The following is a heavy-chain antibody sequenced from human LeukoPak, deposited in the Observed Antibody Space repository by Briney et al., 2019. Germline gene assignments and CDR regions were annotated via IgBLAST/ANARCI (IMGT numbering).Heavy chain of an antibody. CDR2: INPNSGGT. Sequence: ASVKVSCKASGYTFTGYYMHWVRQAPGQGLEWMGWINPNSGGTNYAQKFQGRVTMTRDTSISTAYMELSRLRSDDTAVYYCARGVSKSYSSSAGGSYYWGQGTLVTVSS. CDR1: GYTFTGYY. D-gene: IGHD6-6*01. CDR3: ARGVSKSYSSSAGGSYY. J-gene: IGHJ4*02. V-gene: IGHV1-2*02.